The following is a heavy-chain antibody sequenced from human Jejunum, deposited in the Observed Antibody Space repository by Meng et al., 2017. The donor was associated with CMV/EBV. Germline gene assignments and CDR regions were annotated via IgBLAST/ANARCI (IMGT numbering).Heavy chain of an antibody. CDR3: VPYSPPLRYFEY. V-gene: IGHV3-23*01. CDR2: TSGTGGDT. J-gene: IGHJ4*02. Sequence: EVQLLESGGDLVQPGGYLPVSCVVFGFTFRTYAMTWVRQAPGKGLEWVSTSGTGGDTYYADSVKGRFTISRDSSKNTLYLQMHSLRAEDTAIYYCVPYSPPLRYFEYWGPGTLVTVSS. D-gene: IGHD4-17*01. CDR1: GFTFRTYA.